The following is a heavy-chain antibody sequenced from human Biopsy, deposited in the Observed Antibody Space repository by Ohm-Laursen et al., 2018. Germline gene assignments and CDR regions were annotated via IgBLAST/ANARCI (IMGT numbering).Heavy chain of an antibody. CDR1: GYSISSGYY. J-gene: IGHJ4*02. Sequence: TLSLACAVSGYSISSGYYWGWIRQSPGEGLEWIGEIFHTGTTHYNPSLRSRVTLSVDTSENRFPLNLNSVTAADTAVYFCARGVIMMVRDEPYFDSWGQGTLVTVSS. CDR2: IFHTGTT. CDR3: ARGVIMMVRDEPYFDS. V-gene: IGHV4-38-2*01. D-gene: IGHD3-16*01.